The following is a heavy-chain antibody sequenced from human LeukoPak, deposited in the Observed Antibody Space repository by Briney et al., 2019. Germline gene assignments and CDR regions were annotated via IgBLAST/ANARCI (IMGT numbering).Heavy chain of an antibody. J-gene: IGHJ4*02. CDR2: IWYDGSNK. V-gene: IGHV3-33*01. D-gene: IGHD6-13*01. Sequence: GGPLRLSCAASGFTFSSYGMHWVRQAPGKGLQWVAVIWYDGSNKYYADSVKGRFTISRDNSKNTLYLQMNSLRAEDTAVYYCAREELGYFDYWGQGTLVTVSS. CDR3: AREELGYFDY. CDR1: GFTFSSYG.